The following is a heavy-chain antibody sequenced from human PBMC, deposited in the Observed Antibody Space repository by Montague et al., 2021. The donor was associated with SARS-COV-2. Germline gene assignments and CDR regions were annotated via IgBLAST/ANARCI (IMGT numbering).Heavy chain of an antibody. J-gene: IGHJ4*02. CDR1: GGSISGSSYY. V-gene: IGHV4-39*01. CDR3: ARHPRGYYDYVWGSPSYYFAY. D-gene: IGHD3-16*01. Sequence: SETLSLTCTVSGGSISGSSYYWGWIRQPPGQGLKWIGSIYYSGSTYYNPSLKSPVTISADTSKNQFSLKLSSVTAADTAVYYCARHPRGYYDYVWGSPSYYFAYWGQGTLVTVSS. CDR2: IYYSGST.